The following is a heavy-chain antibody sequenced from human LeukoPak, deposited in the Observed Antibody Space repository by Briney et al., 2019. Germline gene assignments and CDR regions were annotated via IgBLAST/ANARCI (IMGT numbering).Heavy chain of an antibody. CDR1: GGTFSSYA. CDR3: AREGDTAMPRLFDY. D-gene: IGHD5-18*01. V-gene: IGHV1-69*04. J-gene: IGHJ4*02. CDR2: IIPILGIA. Sequence: GASVKVSCKASGGTFSSYAISWVRQAPGQGLEWMGRIIPILGIANYAQKFQGRVTITADKSTSTAYMELSSLRSEDTAVYYCAREGDTAMPRLFDYWGQGTLVTVSS.